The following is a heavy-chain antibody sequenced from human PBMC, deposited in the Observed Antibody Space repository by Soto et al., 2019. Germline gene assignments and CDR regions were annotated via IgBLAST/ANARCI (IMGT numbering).Heavy chain of an antibody. J-gene: IGHJ4*02. CDR1: GYTFTSCA. CDR3: ARVETYERYCSSTSCYPFDY. D-gene: IGHD2-2*01. V-gene: IGHV1-3*01. CDR2: INAGNGNT. Sequence: ASVKVSCKASGYTFTSCAMHWVRQAPGQRLEWMGWINAGNGNTKYSQKFQGRVTITRGTSASTAYMELSSLRSEDTAVYYCARVETYERYCSSTSCYPFDYWGQGTLVTVSS.